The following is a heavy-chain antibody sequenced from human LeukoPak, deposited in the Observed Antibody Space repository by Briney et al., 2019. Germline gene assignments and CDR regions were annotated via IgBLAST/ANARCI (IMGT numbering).Heavy chain of an antibody. Sequence: ASVKVSCKASGYTFTGYYMHWVRQAPGQGLEWMGWINPNSGGTNYAQKFQGRVTMTRDTSISTAYMELSRLRSDDTAVYYCARDPEITGTTGYYYYYYGMDVWGQGTTVTVSS. CDR2: INPNSGGT. CDR3: ARDPEITGTTGYYYYYYGMDV. CDR1: GYTFTGYY. V-gene: IGHV1-2*02. D-gene: IGHD1-7*01. J-gene: IGHJ6*02.